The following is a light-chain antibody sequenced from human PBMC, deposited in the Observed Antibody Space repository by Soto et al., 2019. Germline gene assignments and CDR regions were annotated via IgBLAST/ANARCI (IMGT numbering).Light chain of an antibody. Sequence: QSVLTQPPSVSGAPGQRVTISCTGSSSTFGATYDVHWYQQLPGTAPKLLIFANNIRPSGVPDRFSGSKSATSASLAINGLETEDEDDYYCQSYDSSLNVVIFGGGTKVTVL. CDR3: QSYDSSLNVVI. J-gene: IGLJ2*01. CDR2: ANN. CDR1: SSTFGATYD. V-gene: IGLV1-40*01.